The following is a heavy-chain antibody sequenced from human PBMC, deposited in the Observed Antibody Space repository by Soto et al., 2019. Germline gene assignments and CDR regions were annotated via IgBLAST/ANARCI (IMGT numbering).Heavy chain of an antibody. V-gene: IGHV4-31*03. CDR3: AKLSCTSSTCYFPGWFDP. Sequence: SETLSLTCTVSGDSISGGASFWSWIRQPPGKGLEWIANVYYSGSSYYNPSLKSRLTISVDATKNQFSLQLKSMTAADTAVYYCAKLSCTSSTCYFPGWFDPWGQGTLVTVSS. J-gene: IGHJ5*02. D-gene: IGHD2-2*01. CDR1: GDSISGGASF. CDR2: VYYSGSS.